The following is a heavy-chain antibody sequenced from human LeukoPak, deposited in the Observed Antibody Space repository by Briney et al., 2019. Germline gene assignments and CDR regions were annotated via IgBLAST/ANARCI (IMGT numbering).Heavy chain of an antibody. J-gene: IGHJ4*02. CDR1: GFTFSNYA. CDR2: ISGSGGDT. Sequence: GGSLRLSCAASGFTFSNYAMSWVRQAPGKGLEWVSGISGSGGDTYYADSVKGRFTISRDNSKNTLYLQMNSLRAEDTAVYYCAKDRSCTNNICHGHFDHWRQGTLVTVSS. V-gene: IGHV3-23*01. D-gene: IGHD2-8*01. CDR3: AKDRSCTNNICHGHFDH.